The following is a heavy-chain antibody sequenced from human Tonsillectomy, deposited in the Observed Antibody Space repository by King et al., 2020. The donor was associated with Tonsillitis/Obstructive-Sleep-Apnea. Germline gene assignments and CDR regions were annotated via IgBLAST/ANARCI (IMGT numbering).Heavy chain of an antibody. Sequence: VQLVESGGGLVKPGGSLRLSCAASGFTFSSYSMNWVRQAPGKGLEWVSCISGSSSCIYYADSVKGRFTISRDNAKNSLYLQMNSLRVEDSAVYYCARDLVGSSEDYWGQGTLVTVSS. CDR2: ISGSSSCI. CDR3: ARDLVGSSEDY. J-gene: IGHJ4*02. V-gene: IGHV3-21*01. D-gene: IGHD6-6*01. CDR1: GFTFSSYS.